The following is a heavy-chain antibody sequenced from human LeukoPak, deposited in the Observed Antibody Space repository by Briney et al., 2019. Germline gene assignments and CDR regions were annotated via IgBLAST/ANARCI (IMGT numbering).Heavy chain of an antibody. CDR1: GGSISSYY. D-gene: IGHD3-3*01. CDR2: IYYSGST. Sequence: PSETLPLTCTVSGGSISSYYWSWIRHPPGKGLEWIGYIYYSGSTNYNPSLKSRVTISVDTSKNQFSLKLSSVTAADTAVYYCARSYSAYYDFWSGYYTCYFDYWGQGTLVTVSS. J-gene: IGHJ4*02. V-gene: IGHV4-59*01. CDR3: ARSYSAYYDFWSGYYTCYFDY.